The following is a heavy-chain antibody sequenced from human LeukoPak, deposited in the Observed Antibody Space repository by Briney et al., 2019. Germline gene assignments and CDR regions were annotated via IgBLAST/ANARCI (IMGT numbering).Heavy chain of an antibody. Sequence: GGSLRLSCAASGFTFSSYAMSWVRQAPGKGLEWVSAISGSGGSTNYADSVKGRSTISRDNSKNTLYLQMNSLRAEDTAVYYCAKADYYDSSGYYGYWGQGTLVTVSS. J-gene: IGHJ4*02. CDR1: GFTFSSYA. D-gene: IGHD3-22*01. CDR3: AKADYYDSSGYYGY. CDR2: ISGSGGST. V-gene: IGHV3-23*01.